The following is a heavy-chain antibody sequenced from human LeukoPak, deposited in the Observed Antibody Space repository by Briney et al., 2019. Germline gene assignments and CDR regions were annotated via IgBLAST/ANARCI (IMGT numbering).Heavy chain of an antibody. CDR1: GGSISSSS. Sequence: RSSETLSLTCTVSGGSISSSSYYWGWIRQPPGKGLEWVSYISSSSSTIYYADSVKGRFTISRDNAKNSLYLQMNSLRAEDTAVYYCARGEATSWGQGTLVTVSS. V-gene: IGHV3-48*04. CDR2: ISSSSSTI. CDR3: ARGEATS. J-gene: IGHJ5*02.